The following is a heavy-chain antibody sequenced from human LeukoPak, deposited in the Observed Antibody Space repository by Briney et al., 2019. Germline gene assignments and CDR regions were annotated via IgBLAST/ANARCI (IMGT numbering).Heavy chain of an antibody. CDR2: IYTSGST. V-gene: IGHV4-4*07. CDR3: ARGTIVRGTNWFDP. Sequence: SETLSLTCTVSGGSISSYYWSWIRQPAGKGLEWIGRIYTSGSTNYNPSLKSRVTMSVDTSKNQFSLKLSSVTAADTAVYYCARGTIVRGTNWFDPWGQGTLVTVSS. J-gene: IGHJ5*02. D-gene: IGHD3-10*01. CDR1: GGSISSYY.